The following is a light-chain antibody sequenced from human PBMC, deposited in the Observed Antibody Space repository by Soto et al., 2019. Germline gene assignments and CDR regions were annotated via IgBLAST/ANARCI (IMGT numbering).Light chain of an antibody. CDR1: QRLVHSDGIAY. Sequence: EGVLTQSPLSLPVTLGQPASISCRSNQRLVHSDGIAYFSCLQQTPGPSPRRLIYKVSNRDSGVPARFSGSGSGNDFALKISRVEAEDVGVYYCMQGTHWPITFGQGTRLEIK. CDR2: KVS. CDR3: MQGTHWPIT. J-gene: IGKJ5*01. V-gene: IGKV2-30*02.